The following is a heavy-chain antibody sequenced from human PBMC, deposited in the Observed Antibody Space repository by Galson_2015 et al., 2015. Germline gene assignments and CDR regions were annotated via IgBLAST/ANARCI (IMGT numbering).Heavy chain of an antibody. CDR3: ARPFLGDGYNTFDY. Sequence: QSGAEVIKPEESLQICCRGSGYSFTGYWIGWVRQMPGKGLERMGIIYPGGSDTRYSPSFQGQVTISADKSISTAYLQWSSLKASDTAMYYCARPFLGDGYNTFDYWGQGTLVTVSS. CDR2: IYPGGSDT. D-gene: IGHD5-24*01. J-gene: IGHJ4*02. V-gene: IGHV5-51*01. CDR1: GYSFTGYW.